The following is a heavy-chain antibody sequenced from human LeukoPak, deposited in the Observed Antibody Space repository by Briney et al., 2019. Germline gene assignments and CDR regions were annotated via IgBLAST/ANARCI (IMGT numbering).Heavy chain of an antibody. J-gene: IGHJ6*02. CDR2: ISSSATYI. CDR1: GFTLSDYN. Sequence: PGGSLRLSCAASGFTLSDYNMNSVRQAPGKGLEWVSSISSSATYIYYADSVKGRFTISRDNAKTSLSLQMNSLRAEDTAVYYCARILVVPAANYYYSYGMDVWGQGTTVTVSS. V-gene: IGHV3-21*06. CDR3: ARILVVPAANYYYSYGMDV. D-gene: IGHD2-2*01.